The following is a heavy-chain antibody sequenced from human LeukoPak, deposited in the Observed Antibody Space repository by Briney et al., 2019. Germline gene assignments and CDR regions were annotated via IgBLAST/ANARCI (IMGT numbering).Heavy chain of an antibody. D-gene: IGHD3-22*01. J-gene: IGHJ3*02. V-gene: IGHV1-69*05. CDR2: TTPFFGSA. CDR1: GGTFTNYA. CDR3: AGALFHFDSGGYDMDGYDI. Sequence: SVKVSCKDSGGTFTNYAVGWVRQAPGKGLECMGGTTPFFGSAEYAQNFQGRVTVRTDESTSTAYMEIGSLRSDDTAVDYCAGALFHFDSGGYDMDGYDIWGQGTMVTVSS.